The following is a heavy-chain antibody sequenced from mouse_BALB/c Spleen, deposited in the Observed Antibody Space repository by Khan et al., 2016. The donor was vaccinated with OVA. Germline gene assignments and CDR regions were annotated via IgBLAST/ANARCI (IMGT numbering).Heavy chain of an antibody. V-gene: IGHV1-54*01. Sequence: QVQLQQSGAELVRPGTSVKVSCKASGYAFTNYLIEWVKQRPGQGLEWIGMINPGSGDTEYNEKFKGKATLTADKSSSTAYMQFSSLTSDDSAVYSCARDDGYDEGFFGDWGEGTTVTVSS. D-gene: IGHD2-2*01. J-gene: IGHJ1*01. CDR3: ARDDGYDEGFFGD. CDR2: INPGSGDT. CDR1: GYAFTNYL.